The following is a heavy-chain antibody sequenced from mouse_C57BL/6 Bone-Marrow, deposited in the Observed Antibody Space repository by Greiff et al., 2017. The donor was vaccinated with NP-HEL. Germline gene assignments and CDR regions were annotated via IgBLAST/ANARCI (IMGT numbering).Heavy chain of an antibody. V-gene: IGHV5-4*01. D-gene: IGHD2-3*01. CDR1: GFTFSSYA. Sequence: EVQLVESGGGLVKPGGSLKLSCAASGFTFSSYAMSWVRQTPEKRLEWVATISDGGSYTYYPDNVKGRFTISRDNAKNNLYLQMSHLKSEDTAMYYCARDRDGYYWGAMDYWGQGTSVTVSS. CDR3: ARDRDGYYWGAMDY. J-gene: IGHJ4*01. CDR2: ISDGGSYT.